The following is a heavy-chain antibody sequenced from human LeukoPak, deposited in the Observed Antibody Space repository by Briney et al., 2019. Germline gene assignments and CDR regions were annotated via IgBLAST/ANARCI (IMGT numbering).Heavy chain of an antibody. Sequence: GGSLRLSCAASGFTISNAGMSWVRQAPGKGLEWVASISGGGSETYYADSVKGRFTVSRDNAKNTLYLQMNSLSAEDTAVYYCARDPKCGSRSDYFDSWGQGTKVTVSS. V-gene: IGHV3-23*01. CDR2: ISGGGSET. J-gene: IGHJ4*02. D-gene: IGHD3-10*01. CDR1: GFTISNAG. CDR3: ARDPKCGSRSDYFDS.